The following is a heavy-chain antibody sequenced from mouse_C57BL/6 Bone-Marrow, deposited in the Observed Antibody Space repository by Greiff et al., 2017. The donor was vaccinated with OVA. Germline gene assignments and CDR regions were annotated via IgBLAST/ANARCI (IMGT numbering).Heavy chain of an antibody. Sequence: EVKLMESGGGLVKPGGSLKLSCAASGFTFSDYGMHWVRQAPEKGLEWVAYISSGSSTIYYADTVKGRFTISRDNAKNTLFLQMTSLRSEDTAMYYCARNTGTTGYYFDYWGQGTTLTVSS. J-gene: IGHJ2*01. V-gene: IGHV5-17*01. D-gene: IGHD4-1*01. CDR1: GFTFSDYG. CDR2: ISSGSSTI. CDR3: ARNTGTTGYYFDY.